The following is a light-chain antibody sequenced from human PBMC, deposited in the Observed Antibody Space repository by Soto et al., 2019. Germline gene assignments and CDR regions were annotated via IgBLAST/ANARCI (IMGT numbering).Light chain of an antibody. CDR3: QQRTNWPRIT. CDR2: DAS. CDR1: QSVSSY. Sequence: EIVLTQSPAALSLSPGERATLSCRASQSVSSYLAWYQQKPGQAPRLLIYDASNRAPGIPTRFSGSGSGTDFTLTISSLEPEDFAVYCCQQRTNWPRITFGQGTRLEIK. J-gene: IGKJ5*01. V-gene: IGKV3-11*01.